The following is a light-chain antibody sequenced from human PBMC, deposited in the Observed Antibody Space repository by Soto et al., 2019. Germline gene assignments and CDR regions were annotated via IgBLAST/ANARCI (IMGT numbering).Light chain of an antibody. J-gene: IGLJ1*01. CDR1: SSNIGAGYD. CDR3: QSYDSSLSSYV. CDR2: GNS. V-gene: IGLV1-40*01. Sequence: QSVQTQPPSVSGAPGQRVTISCTGSSSNIGAGYDVHWYQQLPGTAPKLLIYGNSNRPSGVPDRFSGSKSGTSASLAITGLQAEDEADYYCQSYDSSLSSYVFGTGTKLTVL.